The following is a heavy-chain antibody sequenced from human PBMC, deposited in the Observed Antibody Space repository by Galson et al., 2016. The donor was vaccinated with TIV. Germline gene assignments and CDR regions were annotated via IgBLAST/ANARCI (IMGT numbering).Heavy chain of an antibody. CDR1: GDSLSDLS. J-gene: IGHJ3*02. D-gene: IGHD3-16*01. V-gene: IGHV1-24*01. CDR2: FDPEQHKK. Sequence: SVKVSCKVSGDSLSDLSMHWVRQAPGKGLEWMAGFDPEQHKKIYAQKLEGRVTLTDDTSTDTAFLELSSLSFEDTAVYYCAKDWAETYDYSVFPFDIWGQGTLVTVSS. CDR3: AKDWAETYDYSVFPFDI.